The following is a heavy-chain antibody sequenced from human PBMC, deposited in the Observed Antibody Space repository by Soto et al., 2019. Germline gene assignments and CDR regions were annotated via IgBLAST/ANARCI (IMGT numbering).Heavy chain of an antibody. CDR3: ARGSSPVDFDS. CDR1: GYSFTNFG. CDR2: INPYNAKT. V-gene: IGHV1-18*01. Sequence: QVQLTQSGAEVKKPGASVRVSCKTSGYSFTNFGINWVRLAPGQGLEWMGWINPYNAKTTSAQRLQGRVSMTTDTCATAAYWDLRSRRSDDRAVYYCARGSSPVDFDSWGQGTLVTVSS. D-gene: IGHD6-13*01. J-gene: IGHJ4*02.